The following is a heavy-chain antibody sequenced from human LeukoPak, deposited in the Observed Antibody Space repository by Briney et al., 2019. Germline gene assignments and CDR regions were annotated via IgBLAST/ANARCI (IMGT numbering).Heavy chain of an antibody. Sequence: PGGSLRLSCPASGFTSINPGIHGVRQAPAKGLAWVAFIRYDGTNRYYEDSVKVRFAISRDNYKNTLYLQMNSLRTEDTAVYYCAKPPPCGSESYFVYWGQGTLVTVSS. CDR1: GFTSINPG. D-gene: IGHD3-10*01. V-gene: IGHV3-30*02. J-gene: IGHJ4*02. CDR2: IRYDGTNR. CDR3: AKPPPCGSESYFVY.